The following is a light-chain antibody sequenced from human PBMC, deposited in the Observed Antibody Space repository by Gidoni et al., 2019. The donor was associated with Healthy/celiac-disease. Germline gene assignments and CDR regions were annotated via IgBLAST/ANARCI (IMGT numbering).Light chain of an antibody. CDR2: DAS. J-gene: IGKJ1*01. CDR3: QQYNSYSLT. Sequence: DIQMTQSPSTLSASVGDRVTITCRASKRISSWLAWYQQKPGKAPKLLIYDASSLESGVPSRFSGSGSGTEFTLTISSLQPDDFATYYCQQYNSYSLTFGQGTKVEIK. V-gene: IGKV1-5*01. CDR1: KRISSW.